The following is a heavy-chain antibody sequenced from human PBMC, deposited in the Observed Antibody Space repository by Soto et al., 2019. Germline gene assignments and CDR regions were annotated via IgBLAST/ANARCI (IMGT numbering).Heavy chain of an antibody. CDR3: ASDTAMVTGWFDP. CDR1: GYSFTSYW. CDR2: IDPSDSYT. Sequence: GESLKISCKGSGYSFTSYWISWVRQMPGKGLEWMGRIDPSDSYTNYSPSFQGHVTISADKSISTAYLQWSSLKASDTAMYYCASDTAMVTGWFDPWGQGTLVTVSS. J-gene: IGHJ5*02. V-gene: IGHV5-10-1*01. D-gene: IGHD5-18*01.